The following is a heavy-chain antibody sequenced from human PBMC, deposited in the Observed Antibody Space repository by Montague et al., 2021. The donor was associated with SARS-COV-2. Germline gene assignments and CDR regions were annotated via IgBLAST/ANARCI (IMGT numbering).Heavy chain of an antibody. Sequence: SETLSLTCTVSGDSISSGYFYWGWIRQPPGKGLEWVGTIHYSGITYYNPSLKSRVTISVDTSRSQFSLKLSSVTAADTAIYYCARHLAISGPAAVSDYWGQGTLVTASS. CDR3: ARHLAISGPAAVSDY. CDR2: IHYSGIT. J-gene: IGHJ4*02. CDR1: GDSISSGYFY. V-gene: IGHV4-39*01. D-gene: IGHD2-2*01.